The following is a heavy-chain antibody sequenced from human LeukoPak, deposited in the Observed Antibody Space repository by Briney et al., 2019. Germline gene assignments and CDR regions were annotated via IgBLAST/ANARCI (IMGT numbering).Heavy chain of an antibody. J-gene: IGHJ4*02. CDR2: TSVDEGLK. D-gene: IGHD3-3*01. Sequence: GRSLRLSCAASGFTFTNYVTHWVRQAPGKGLEWVAVTSVDEGLKFYGDSVKGRFTISRDDSKNTLYLQMNSLKTEDTAVYYCTTSGRWSGYYTDFDYWGQGTLVTVSS. CDR1: GFTFTNYV. CDR3: TTSGRWSGYYTDFDY. V-gene: IGHV3-30*04.